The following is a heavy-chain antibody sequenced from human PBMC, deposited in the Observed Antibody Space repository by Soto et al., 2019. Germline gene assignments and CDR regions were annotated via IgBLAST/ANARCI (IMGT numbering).Heavy chain of an antibody. CDR1: GFTFSSYA. CDR2: SIDGGGST. CDR3: AKEGGLEAHY. V-gene: IGHV3-23*01. J-gene: IGHJ4*02. Sequence: GVSLRLSCAASGFTFSSYAMSRVPQAQGKGLEWVSGSIDGGGSTYYAGSGKGRFTISRDNSKNTLYLQMNSLRGEDTAVYYCAKEGGLEAHYWGQGTLVTVSS.